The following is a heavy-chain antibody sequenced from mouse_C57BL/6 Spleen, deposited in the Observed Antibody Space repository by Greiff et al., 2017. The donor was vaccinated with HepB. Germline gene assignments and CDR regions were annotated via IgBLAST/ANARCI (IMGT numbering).Heavy chain of an antibody. D-gene: IGHD2-2*01. V-gene: IGHV1-26*01. CDR2: INPNNGGT. CDR1: GYTFTDYY. Sequence: VQLQQSGPELVKPGASVKISCKASGYTFTDYYMNWVKQSHGKSLEWIGDINPNNGGTSYNQKFKGKATLTVDKSSSTAYMELRSLTSEDSAVYYCARGIYYGYDDYAMDYWGQGTSVTVSS. J-gene: IGHJ4*01. CDR3: ARGIYYGYDDYAMDY.